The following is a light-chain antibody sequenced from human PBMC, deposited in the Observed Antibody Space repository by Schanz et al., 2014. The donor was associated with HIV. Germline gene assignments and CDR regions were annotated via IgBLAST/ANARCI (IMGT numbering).Light chain of an antibody. CDR1: NSDIGAYNY. CDR3: SSHAGRNSFVV. Sequence: QSALTQPASVSGSPGQSIAISCTGTNSDIGAYNYVSWYQQRPDKAPKLIIYDVNNRPSGVSNRFSGSKSGNTASLTISGLQAEDEADYYCSSHAGRNSFVVFGGGTKLTVL. J-gene: IGLJ2*01. V-gene: IGLV2-14*03. CDR2: DVN.